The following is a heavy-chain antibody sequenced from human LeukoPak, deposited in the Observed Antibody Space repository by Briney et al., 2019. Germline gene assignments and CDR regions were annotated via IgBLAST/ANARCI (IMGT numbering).Heavy chain of an antibody. CDR3: ARDLSFSPDH. CDR2: VSPDGNLA. Sequence: GGSLRLSCAGSGFTLSSSWMHWVRQAPGKGPVWVAHVSPDGNLANYAHSVKGRFIISRDNAKNTLFLQMNSLRAEDTAVYYCARDLSFSPDHWGQGTLVTVSS. V-gene: IGHV3-74*01. J-gene: IGHJ4*02. CDR1: GFTLSSSW.